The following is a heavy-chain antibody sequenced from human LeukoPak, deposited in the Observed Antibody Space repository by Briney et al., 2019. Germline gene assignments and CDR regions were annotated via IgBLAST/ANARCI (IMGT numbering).Heavy chain of an antibody. D-gene: IGHD2-15*01. Sequence: TLSLTCTVSGGSISSGSYYWSWIRQPAGKGLEWIGRIYTSGSTSYNPSLKSRVTISVDTSKNQFSLKLSSVTAADTAVYYCARGIVVVAQLGFYFYYMDVWGKGTTVTISS. V-gene: IGHV4-61*02. CDR3: ARGIVVVAQLGFYFYYMDV. CDR2: IYTSGST. J-gene: IGHJ6*03. CDR1: GGSISSGSYY.